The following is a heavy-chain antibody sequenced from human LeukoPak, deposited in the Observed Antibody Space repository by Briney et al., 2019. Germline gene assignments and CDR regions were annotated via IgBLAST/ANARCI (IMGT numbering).Heavy chain of an antibody. CDR2: INPNTGET. V-gene: IGHV1-2*02. CDR3: ASYPRYSSTPPFDY. CDR1: GYTFTCHY. J-gene: IGHJ4*02. Sequence: ASVKVSCKASGYTFTCHYMHWVRQAPGQGLEWMGWINPNTGETNSAQKFQGRVTMTRDTTINTAYMELTRLTSDDTAVYYCASYPRYSSTPPFDYWGQGTLVTVSS. D-gene: IGHD2-2*01.